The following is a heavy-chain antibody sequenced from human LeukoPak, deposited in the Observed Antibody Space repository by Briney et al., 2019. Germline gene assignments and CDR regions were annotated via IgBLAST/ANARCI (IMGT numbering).Heavy chain of an antibody. J-gene: IGHJ4*02. CDR2: ISGSGDKT. CDR1: GFTFSRFA. CDR3: ATSSSWYN. Sequence: PGGSLRLSCEASGFTFSRFAMSWVRQAPGKGLEWVSVISGSGDKTYYADSVKGRFTISRDNAKNSLYLQMNGLRAEDTANCVRATSSSWYNWGQGTLVTVSS. V-gene: IGHV3-23*01. D-gene: IGHD6-13*01.